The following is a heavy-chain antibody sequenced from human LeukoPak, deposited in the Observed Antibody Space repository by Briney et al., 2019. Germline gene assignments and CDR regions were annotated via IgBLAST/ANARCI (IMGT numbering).Heavy chain of an antibody. CDR2: INHSGST. Sequence: SETLSLTCSVSDGAINSYYWNWIRRPPGKGLEWIGEINHSGSTNYNPSLKSRVTISVDTSKNQFSLKLSSVTAADTAVYYCARRKMHQYYYDSSGYRYWGQGTLVTVSS. CDR1: DGAINSYY. D-gene: IGHD3-22*01. CDR3: ARRKMHQYYYDSSGYRY. J-gene: IGHJ4*02. V-gene: IGHV4-34*01.